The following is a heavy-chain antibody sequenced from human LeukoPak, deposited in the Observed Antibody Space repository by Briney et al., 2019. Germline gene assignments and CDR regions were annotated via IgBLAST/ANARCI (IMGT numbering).Heavy chain of an antibody. V-gene: IGHV1-2*02. CDR2: INPNSGGT. CDR1: GYTFTGYY. Sequence: GASVKVSCKASGYTFTGYYMHWVRQAPGQGLEWMGWINPNSGGTNYAQKFQGRVTMTRDTSISTAYMELSRLRSDDTAVYYCARPFRWGVVTADDAFDIWGQGTMVTVSS. J-gene: IGHJ3*02. CDR3: ARPFRWGVVTADDAFDI. D-gene: IGHD2-21*02.